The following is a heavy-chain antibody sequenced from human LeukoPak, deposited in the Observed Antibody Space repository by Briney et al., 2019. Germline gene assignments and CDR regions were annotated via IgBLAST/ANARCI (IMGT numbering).Heavy chain of an antibody. Sequence: SVKVSCKASGGTFSSYAISWVRQAPGQGLEWMGGIIPIFGTANYAQKFQGRVTITADESTSTAYMELSSLGSEDTAVYYCARDSSGQNWFDPWGQGTLVTVSS. V-gene: IGHV1-69*13. J-gene: IGHJ5*02. CDR1: GGTFSSYA. CDR3: ARDSSGQNWFDP. D-gene: IGHD6-19*01. CDR2: IIPIFGTA.